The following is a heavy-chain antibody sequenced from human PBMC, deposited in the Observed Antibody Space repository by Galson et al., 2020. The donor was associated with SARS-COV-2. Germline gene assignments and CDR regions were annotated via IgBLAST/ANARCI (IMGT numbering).Heavy chain of an antibody. J-gene: IGHJ2*01. CDR1: GFTFSDYY. Sequence: NSGGSLSLSCAASGFTFSDYYMSWIRQAPGKGLEWVSYISSSGSTIYYADSVNGRFTISRDNAKNSLYLQMNSLRAEDTVVYYCARSRNGITIVGVFSRHGYFELWGRGTLVTVSS. D-gene: IGHD3-3*01. CDR3: ARSRNGITIVGVFSRHGYFEL. CDR2: ISSSGSTI. V-gene: IGHV3-11*01.